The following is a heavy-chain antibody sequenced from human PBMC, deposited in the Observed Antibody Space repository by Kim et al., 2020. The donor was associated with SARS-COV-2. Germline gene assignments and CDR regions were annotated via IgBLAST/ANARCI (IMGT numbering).Heavy chain of an antibody. CDR1: GFTFSSYW. Sequence: GGSLRLSCAASGFTFSSYWMSWVRQAPGKGLEWVANIKQGGSEKYYVDSVKGRFTISRDNAKNSLYLQMNSLRAEDTAVYYCARKHWNAPFDIWGQGTMVTVSS. CDR3: ARKHWNAPFDI. CDR2: IKQGGSEK. D-gene: IGHD1-1*01. J-gene: IGHJ3*02. V-gene: IGHV3-7*01.